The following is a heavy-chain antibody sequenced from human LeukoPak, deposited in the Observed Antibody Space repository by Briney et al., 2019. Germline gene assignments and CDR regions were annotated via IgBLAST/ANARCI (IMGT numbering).Heavy chain of an antibody. J-gene: IGHJ3*02. CDR3: ARAYYYDSSGRARDAFDI. Sequence: GASVKVSCKASGGTFISYAISWVRQAPGQRLEWVGGIIPIFGTANYAQKFQGRVTITTDESTSTAYVELSSLRSEDTAVYYCARAYYYDSSGRARDAFDIWGQGTMVTVSS. CDR1: GGTFISYA. V-gene: IGHV1-69*05. D-gene: IGHD3-22*01. CDR2: IIPIFGTA.